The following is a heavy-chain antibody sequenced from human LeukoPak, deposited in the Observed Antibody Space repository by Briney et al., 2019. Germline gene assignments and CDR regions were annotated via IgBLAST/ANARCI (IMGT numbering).Heavy chain of an antibody. CDR3: ARGFGRP. D-gene: IGHD3-10*01. J-gene: IGHJ5*02. Sequence: GGSLRLSCAASGFTISSYWMSWVRQAPGKGLEWVANIKQDGSEKYYVDSVKGRFTISRDNAKNSLYLQMNSLRAEDTAVYYCARGFGRPWGQGTLVTVSS. V-gene: IGHV3-7*03. CDR2: IKQDGSEK. CDR1: GFTISSYW.